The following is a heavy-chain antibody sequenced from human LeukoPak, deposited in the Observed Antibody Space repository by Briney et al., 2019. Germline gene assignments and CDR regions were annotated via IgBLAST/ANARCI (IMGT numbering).Heavy chain of an antibody. V-gene: IGHV3-72*01. CDR2: SRNKAKSYST. CDR3: ARGARGVVVRGPNYYGMDV. D-gene: IGHD2-15*01. J-gene: IGHJ6*02. Sequence: GGSLSLSCAASGFTFSDYYIDWVRQAPGKGLEWLGRSRNKAKSYSTEYAASVKGRFTLSRDESKSSLFLQMNSLKTEDTAVYYCARGARGVVVRGPNYYGMDVWGQGTTVTVSS. CDR1: GFTFSDYY.